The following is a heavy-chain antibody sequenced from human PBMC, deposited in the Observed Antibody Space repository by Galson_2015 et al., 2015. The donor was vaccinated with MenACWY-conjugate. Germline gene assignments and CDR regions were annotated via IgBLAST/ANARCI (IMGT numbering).Heavy chain of an antibody. V-gene: IGHV3-30*03. CDR1: GFTFSSYG. D-gene: IGHD3-10*01. CDR2: ISYDGSNK. Sequence: SLRLSCAASGFTFSSYGMHWVRQAPGKGLEWVAVISYDGSNKYYADSVKGRFTISRDNSKNTLYLQMNSLRAEDTAVYYCARGDYYGFQSQLGYWGQGTLVTVST. CDR3: ARGDYYGFQSQLGY. J-gene: IGHJ4*02.